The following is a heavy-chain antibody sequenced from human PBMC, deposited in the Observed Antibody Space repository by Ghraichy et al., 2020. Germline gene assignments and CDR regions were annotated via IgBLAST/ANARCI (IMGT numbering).Heavy chain of an antibody. CDR1: GGSISSYY. V-gene: IGHV4-59*01. CDR2: IYYSGST. Sequence: SETLSLTCTVSGGSISSYYWSWIRQPPGKGLEWIGYIYYSGSTNYNPSLKSRVTISVDTSKNQFSLKLSSVTAADTAVYYCARGNNWNHSPEFVFDYWGQGTLVTVSS. J-gene: IGHJ4*02. D-gene: IGHD1-14*01. CDR3: ARGNNWNHSPEFVFDY.